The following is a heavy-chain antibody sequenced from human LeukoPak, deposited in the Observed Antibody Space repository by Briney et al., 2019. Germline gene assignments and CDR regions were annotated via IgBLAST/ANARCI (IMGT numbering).Heavy chain of an antibody. CDR1: GGTFSSYA. J-gene: IGHJ6*03. D-gene: IGHD2-2*01. CDR3: ARARGRAMREGRATPGFYYYMDV. CDR2: ILPVLGTA. Sequence: SVKVSCKASGGTFSSYAISWARQAPGQGLEWMGGILPVLGTANYAQRFQGRVTITTDESTSTAYMELSSLRSEDTAAYFCARARGRAMREGRATPGFYYYMDVWGKGTTVTVSS. V-gene: IGHV1-69*05.